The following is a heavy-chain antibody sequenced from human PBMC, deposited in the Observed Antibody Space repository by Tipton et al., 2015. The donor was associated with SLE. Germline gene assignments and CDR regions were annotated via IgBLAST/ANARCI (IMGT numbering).Heavy chain of an antibody. V-gene: IGHV3-43*02. CDR2: ISGDGGST. CDR1: GFTFDDYA. CDR3: AKGKGAVAGAFDY. D-gene: IGHD6-19*01. J-gene: IGHJ4*02. Sequence: SLRLSCAASGFTFDDYAVHWVRQAPGKGLEWVSFISGDGGSTFYADSVKGRFTISRDNSKNSLYLQMNSLRTEDTALYYCAKGKGAVAGAFDYWGQGTLVTVSS.